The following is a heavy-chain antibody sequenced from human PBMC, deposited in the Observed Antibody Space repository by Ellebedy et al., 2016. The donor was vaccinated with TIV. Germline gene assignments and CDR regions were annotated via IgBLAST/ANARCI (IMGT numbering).Heavy chain of an antibody. Sequence: GGSLRLSXGASGFTFSSYSMNWLRQAPGNGLEWVSSIASSSSTIYYADSVKGRFTISRDNARSSLYLQLNSLGDEDTAVYYCARGRYNWNDAGYFDPWGQGTLVTVSS. J-gene: IGHJ4*02. CDR1: GFTFSSYS. CDR3: ARGRYNWNDAGYFDP. CDR2: IASSSSTI. V-gene: IGHV3-48*02. D-gene: IGHD1-1*01.